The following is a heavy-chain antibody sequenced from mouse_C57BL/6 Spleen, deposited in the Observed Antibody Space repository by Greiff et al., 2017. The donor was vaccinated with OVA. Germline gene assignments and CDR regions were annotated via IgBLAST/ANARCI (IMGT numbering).Heavy chain of an antibody. CDR1: GYTFTTYP. CDR2: FHPYNDDT. Sequence: QVQLQQSGAELVKPGASVKMSCKASGYTFTTYPIEWMKQNHGKSLEWIGNFHPYNDDTKYNEKFKGKATLTVEKSSSTVYLELRRLTSDYSAVYYCARGGRDGSSYYFDYWGKGTTLTVSS. J-gene: IGHJ2*01. D-gene: IGHD1-1*01. V-gene: IGHV1-47*01. CDR3: ARGGRDGSSYYFDY.